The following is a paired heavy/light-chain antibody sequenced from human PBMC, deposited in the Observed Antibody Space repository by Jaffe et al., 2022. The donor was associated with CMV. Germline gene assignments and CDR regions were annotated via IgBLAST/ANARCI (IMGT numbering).Light chain of an antibody. Sequence: DIVMTQSPDSLAVSLGERATINCKSSQSILYNPNNKNYLAWYQQKPGQPPKLLIYWASTRESGVPDRFSGGGSGTDFTLTIRSLQAEDVAVYYCQQYSNFPRTFGQGTKVEIK. CDR1: QSILYNPNNKNY. J-gene: IGKJ1*01. CDR2: WAS. V-gene: IGKV4-1*01. CDR3: QQYSNFPRT.
Heavy chain of an antibody. D-gene: IGHD6-6*01. Sequence: QVQLVQSGAEVAKPGASVKVSCKASGYTFTYYYIHWVRQAPGQGPEWMGWIDPNTGGTNYTQKFQGRVTMARDTSITTAYMELSSLRSDDTAMYYCARVLSSSETYFKYWGQGTLVTVSS. CDR2: IDPNTGGT. J-gene: IGHJ4*02. CDR1: GYTFTYYY. CDR3: ARVLSSSETYFKY. V-gene: IGHV1-2*02.